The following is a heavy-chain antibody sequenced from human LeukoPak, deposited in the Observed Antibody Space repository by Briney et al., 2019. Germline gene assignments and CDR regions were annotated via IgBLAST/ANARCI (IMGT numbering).Heavy chain of an antibody. CDR2: ISSSGSTI. D-gene: IGHD3-22*01. J-gene: IGHJ4*02. CDR3: AREDPNYYDSSGYPDY. CDR1: GFTFSSYE. V-gene: IGHV3-48*03. Sequence: GGSLRLSCAASGFTFSSYEMNWVRQAPGEGLEWVSYISSSGSTIYYADSVKGRFTNSRDNAKNSLYLQMNSLRAEDTAVYYCAREDPNYYDSSGYPDYWGQGTLVTVSS.